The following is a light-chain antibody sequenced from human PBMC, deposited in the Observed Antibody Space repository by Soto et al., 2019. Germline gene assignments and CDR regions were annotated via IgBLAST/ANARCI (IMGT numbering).Light chain of an antibody. CDR1: QSVGSN. J-gene: IGKJ5*01. Sequence: EIVITQSPATLSVSPGERATLSCSASQSVGSNLAWYQQKPGQAPRLLIYGASTRATGIPARFSGSGSGTEFTLTISSLQSEDSAVYYCQQYNNWPPITFGQGTRLEIK. V-gene: IGKV3-15*01. CDR3: QQYNNWPPIT. CDR2: GAS.